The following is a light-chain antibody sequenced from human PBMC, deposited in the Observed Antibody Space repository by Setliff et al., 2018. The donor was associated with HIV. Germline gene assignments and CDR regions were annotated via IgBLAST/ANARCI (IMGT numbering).Light chain of an antibody. V-gene: IGLV3-1*01. Sequence: SYELTQPPSVPVSPGQTATITCSGDKLGDKYACWYQQKPGQSPVLVIYQDDKRPSGTPERSSGSNSGNTATLTISATQAMDEADYYCQAWDSSSAYVFGPGTKATVL. J-gene: IGLJ1*01. CDR2: QDD. CDR1: KLGDKY. CDR3: QAWDSSSAYV.